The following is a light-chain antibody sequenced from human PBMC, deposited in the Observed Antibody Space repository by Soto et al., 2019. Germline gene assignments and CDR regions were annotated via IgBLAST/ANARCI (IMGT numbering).Light chain of an antibody. CDR3: QQYDSLPPWT. Sequence: EIVLTQSPGTLSLSPGERATLSCRASQSVGSKSLARYQQKSGQAPRLVVYGASSRATGIPDRFSGGGSGADFTLTISRLDPEDFAVYYCQQYDSLPPWTFGQGTKVDIK. CDR2: GAS. J-gene: IGKJ1*01. V-gene: IGKV3-20*01. CDR1: QSVGSKS.